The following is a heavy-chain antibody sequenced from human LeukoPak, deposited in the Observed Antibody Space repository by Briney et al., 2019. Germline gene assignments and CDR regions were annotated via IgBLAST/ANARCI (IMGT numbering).Heavy chain of an antibody. CDR3: ARGRHPGPTWISEY. V-gene: IGHV1-8*01. Sequence: ASVKVSCKASEYTFTSYDINWVRQGTGQGLEWMGWMNPNSGNTGYAQKFQGRVTMTRNTSISTAYMELSSLTFEDTAVYYCARGRHPGPTWISEYWGQGTLVTVSS. J-gene: IGHJ4*02. CDR2: MNPNSGNT. CDR1: EYTFTSYD. D-gene: IGHD5-12*01.